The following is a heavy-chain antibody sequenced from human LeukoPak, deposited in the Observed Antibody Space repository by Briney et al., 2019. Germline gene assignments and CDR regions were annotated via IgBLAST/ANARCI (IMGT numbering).Heavy chain of an antibody. Sequence: SVKASCKASGGTFSSYAISWVRQAPGQGLEWMGRIIPILGIANYAQKFQGRVTITADKSTSTAYMELSSLRSEDTAVYYCARDEDGNFDYWGQGTLVTVSS. CDR1: GGTFSSYA. CDR3: ARDEDGNFDY. J-gene: IGHJ4*02. CDR2: IIPILGIA. V-gene: IGHV1-69*04.